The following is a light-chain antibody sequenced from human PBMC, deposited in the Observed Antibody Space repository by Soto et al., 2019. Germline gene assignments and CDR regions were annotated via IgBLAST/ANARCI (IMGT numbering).Light chain of an antibody. V-gene: IGKV3-15*01. Sequence: EKVMTQSPATLSVSPGERSTLSCRASQSVSNNLAWYQQKPGQAPRLLIYGASTRATGIPARFSGSGSGTEFTLTVTSLQSEDFAVYYCQQYYTWPWTVGQGTKVDIK. CDR1: QSVSNN. CDR3: QQYYTWPWT. J-gene: IGKJ1*01. CDR2: GAS.